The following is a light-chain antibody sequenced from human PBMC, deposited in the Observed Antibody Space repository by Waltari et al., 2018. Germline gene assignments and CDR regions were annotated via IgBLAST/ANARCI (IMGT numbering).Light chain of an antibody. CDR1: QNLLYTSNNKNS. J-gene: IGKJ1*01. V-gene: IGKV4-1*01. Sequence: DIVMTQSPDSLAVSLGERATLSCKSSQNLLYTSNNKNSLAWYQQKPGQPPKLPIYWASTRQSGVPDRFGGSGSGTDFTLTISSLQAEDVALYYCQQYYSIPWTFGQGTKVEIK. CDR2: WAS. CDR3: QQYYSIPWT.